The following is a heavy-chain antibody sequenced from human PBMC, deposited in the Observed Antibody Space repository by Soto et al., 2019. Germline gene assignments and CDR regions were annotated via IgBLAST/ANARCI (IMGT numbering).Heavy chain of an antibody. D-gene: IGHD6-19*01. CDR2: IIPIFGTA. Sequence: SVKVSCKASGGTFSSYAISWVRQAPGQGLEWMGGIIPIFGTANYAQKFQGRVTITADESTSTAYMELSSLRSEDTAVYYCARDGSVAGATYYYYYGMDGWGKGTTVTVSS. CDR3: ARDGSVAGATYYYYYGMDG. V-gene: IGHV1-69*13. J-gene: IGHJ6*04. CDR1: GGTFSSYA.